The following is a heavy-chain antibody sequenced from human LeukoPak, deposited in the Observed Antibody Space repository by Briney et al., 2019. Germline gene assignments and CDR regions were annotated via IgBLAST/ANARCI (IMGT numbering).Heavy chain of an antibody. V-gene: IGHV3-30*03. CDR2: ISYDGSNE. CDR1: GFTFSGYG. J-gene: IGHJ6*02. D-gene: IGHD2-2*01. CDR3: ASDDCSSTTCYAGDNYYGMDV. Sequence: GGSLRLSCAASGFTFSGYGMHWVRQAPGRGLEWVAVISYDGSNEYYADSVKGRFTISRDNSKNTLYLQMNSLRTEDTAVYYCASDDCSSTTCYAGDNYYGMDVWGQGTTVTVSS.